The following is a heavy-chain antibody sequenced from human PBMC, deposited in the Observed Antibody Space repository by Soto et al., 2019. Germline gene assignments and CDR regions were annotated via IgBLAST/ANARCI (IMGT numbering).Heavy chain of an antibody. D-gene: IGHD3-9*01. V-gene: IGHV1-18*01. Sequence: ASVKVSCKASGYTFTSYGISWVRQAPGQGLEWMGWISAYNGNTNYAQKLQGRVTMTTDTSTSTAYMELRSLRSDDTAVYYCAKGVEGTDWHAFDIWGQGTMVTVSS. CDR1: GYTFTSYG. CDR2: ISAYNGNT. J-gene: IGHJ3*02. CDR3: AKGVEGTDWHAFDI.